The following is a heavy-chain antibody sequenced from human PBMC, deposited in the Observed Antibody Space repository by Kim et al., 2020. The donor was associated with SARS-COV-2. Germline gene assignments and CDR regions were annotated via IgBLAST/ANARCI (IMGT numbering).Heavy chain of an antibody. CDR3: AKRGDVVVVPAKLRNYYFDY. J-gene: IGHJ4*02. Sequence: GGSLRLSCAASGFTFSSYAMSWVRQAPGKGLEWVSLISGSGGSTYYADSVKGRFTISRDNSKNTLYLQMNSLRAEDTAVYYCAKRGDVVVVPAKLRNYYFDYWGQGTLVTVSS. CDR2: ISGSGGST. CDR1: GFTFSSYA. D-gene: IGHD2-15*01. V-gene: IGHV3-23*01.